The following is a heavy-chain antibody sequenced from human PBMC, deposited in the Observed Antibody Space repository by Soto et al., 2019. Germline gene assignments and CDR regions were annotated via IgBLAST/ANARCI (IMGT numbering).Heavy chain of an antibody. CDR2: INHSGNT. V-gene: IGHV4-34*01. Sequence: QVQLQQRGAGLLKPSETLSLTCAVYGKSLSGYYWSWIRQPPGKALEWIGEINHSGNTNYNPSLKSRVTISVDTSKNQLFLNLSSVTAADTAMYYCARHHVRGRTIAGAAEFWGQGTLVTVSS. CDR3: ARHHVRGRTIAGAAEF. J-gene: IGHJ4*02. CDR1: GKSLSGYY. D-gene: IGHD1-26*01.